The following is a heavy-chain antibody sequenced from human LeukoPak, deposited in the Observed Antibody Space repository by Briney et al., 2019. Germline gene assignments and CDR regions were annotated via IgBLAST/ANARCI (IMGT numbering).Heavy chain of an antibody. V-gene: IGHV3-30*04. CDR3: ARHGGIAAAVSYMDV. CDR2: ISYDGSNK. D-gene: IGHD6-13*01. Sequence: GGSLRLSCAASGFTFSSYAMHWVRQAPGKGLEWVAVISYDGSNKYYADSVKGRFTISRDNAKNSLYLQMNSLRAEDTALYYCARHGGIAAAVSYMDVWGKGTTVTVSS. CDR1: GFTFSSYA. J-gene: IGHJ6*03.